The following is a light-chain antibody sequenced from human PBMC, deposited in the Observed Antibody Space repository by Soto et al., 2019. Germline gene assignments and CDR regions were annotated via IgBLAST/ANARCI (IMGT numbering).Light chain of an antibody. V-gene: IGKV1-6*01. J-gene: IGKJ2*01. CDR1: QGIRND. CDR2: AAS. CDR3: QHYKYWPYT. Sequence: AIQMTQSPSSLSASVGDRVTITCRASQGIRNDLDWFQQKPGKAPKLLIYAASNLQSGVPARFSDSGSGTDFTLTISSLQSEDFAVYYCQHYKYWPYTFGQGTKVVIK.